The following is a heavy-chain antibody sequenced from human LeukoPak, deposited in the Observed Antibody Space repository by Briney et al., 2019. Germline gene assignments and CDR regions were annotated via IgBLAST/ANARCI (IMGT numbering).Heavy chain of an antibody. D-gene: IGHD3-10*01. V-gene: IGHV1-69*06. J-gene: IGHJ6*03. CDR2: IIPIFGTE. CDR3: ARAIRGSKIASRYYFYYMDV. CDR1: GGTLSSYA. Sequence: GASVKVSCKASGGTLSSYAISWVRQAPGQGLEWMGGIIPIFGTENYAQKFQGRVTTTADKSTSTAYMELSSLRSEDTAVYYCARAIRGSKIASRYYFYYMDVWGKGTTVTVSS.